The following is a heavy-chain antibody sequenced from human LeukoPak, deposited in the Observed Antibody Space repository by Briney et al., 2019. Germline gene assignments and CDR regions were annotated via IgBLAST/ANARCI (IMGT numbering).Heavy chain of an antibody. CDR3: ARPATYSSRGGYYFDY. V-gene: IGHV1-18*01. CDR2: ISAYNGNT. D-gene: IGHD6-13*01. Sequence: GASVKVSCKASGYTFTSYGISWVRQAPGQGLEWMGWISAYNGNTNYAQKLQGRVTMTTDTSTSTAYMELRSLRSDDTAVYYCARPATYSSRGGYYFDYWGQGTLVTVSS. CDR1: GYTFTSYG. J-gene: IGHJ4*02.